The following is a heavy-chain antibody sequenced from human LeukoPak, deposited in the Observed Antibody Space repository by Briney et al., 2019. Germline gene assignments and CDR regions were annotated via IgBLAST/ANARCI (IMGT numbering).Heavy chain of an antibody. J-gene: IGHJ4*02. V-gene: IGHV4-31*03. CDR2: TYYSGST. Sequence: PSETLSLTCIVSGGSISSGGYYWSWIRQHPGKGLEWIGYTYYSGSTYYNPSLKSRVTISVDTSKNQFSLKLSSVTAADTAVYYCARATSYYDILTGYYNAPPYLDYWGQGTLVTVSS. CDR3: ARATSYYDILTGYYNAPPYLDY. D-gene: IGHD3-9*01. CDR1: GGSISSGGYY.